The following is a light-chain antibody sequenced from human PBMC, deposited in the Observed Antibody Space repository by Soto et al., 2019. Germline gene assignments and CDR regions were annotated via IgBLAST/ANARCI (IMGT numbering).Light chain of an antibody. Sequence: EIVMTQSPATLSVSPGERATLSCRASQSVSSNLAWYQQKPGQAPRLLIYGASTRATGIPARFSGSGSGTEFTLTISSLQSEDFVVYYCQQYNNWLRYTFGQGTKLEIK. CDR2: GAS. CDR1: QSVSSN. CDR3: QQYNNWLRYT. J-gene: IGKJ2*01. V-gene: IGKV3-15*01.